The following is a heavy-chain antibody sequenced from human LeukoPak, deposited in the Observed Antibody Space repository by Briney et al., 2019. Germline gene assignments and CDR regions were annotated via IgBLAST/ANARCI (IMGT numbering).Heavy chain of an antibody. CDR3: AKDRYSSSWPPLDP. D-gene: IGHD6-13*01. V-gene: IGHV3-30*18. CDR2: ISYDGSNK. J-gene: IGHJ5*02. Sequence: PGGSLRLSCAASGFTFSSYGMHWVRQAPGKGLEGVAVISYDGSNKYYADSVKGRFTISRDNSKNTLYLQMNSLRAEDTAVYYCAKDRYSSSWPPLDPWGQGTLVTVSS. CDR1: GFTFSSYG.